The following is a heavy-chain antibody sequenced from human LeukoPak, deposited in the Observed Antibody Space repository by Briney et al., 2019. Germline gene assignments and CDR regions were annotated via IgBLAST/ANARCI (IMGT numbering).Heavy chain of an antibody. Sequence: SETLSLTCTVSGDSINSLDLWSWVRQPPGKGLEWIGEMYLSGTTHSNPSVKSRVTISVDTSKNQFSLKLSSVTAADTAVYYCARGGFTIFGVVIGRAFDFWGQGTLVTVSS. CDR1: GDSINSLDL. D-gene: IGHD3-3*01. CDR3: ARGGFTIFGVVIGRAFDF. CDR2: MYLSGTT. J-gene: IGHJ4*02. V-gene: IGHV4-4*02.